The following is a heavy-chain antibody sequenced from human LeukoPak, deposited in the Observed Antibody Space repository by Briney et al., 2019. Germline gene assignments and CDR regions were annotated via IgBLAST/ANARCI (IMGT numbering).Heavy chain of an antibody. CDR1: GFSFSSYA. CDR3: ATPPTVTRNY. Sequence: GGSLRLSCAASGFSFSSYAIHWVRQAPGKGLEWVSSISGSGGRTHYTDSVKGRFTISRDNSKNTLYLQMNSLRAEDTAVYYCATPPTVTRNYWGQGTLVTVSS. V-gene: IGHV3-23*01. D-gene: IGHD4-17*01. J-gene: IGHJ4*02. CDR2: ISGSGGRT.